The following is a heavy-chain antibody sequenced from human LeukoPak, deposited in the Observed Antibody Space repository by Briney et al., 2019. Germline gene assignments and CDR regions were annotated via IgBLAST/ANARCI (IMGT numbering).Heavy chain of an antibody. CDR2: ISAYNGNT. D-gene: IGHD3-10*01. CDR3: ARWVFNYYGSGSYSPADY. Sequence: GASVKVSCKASGYTFTSYGISWVRQAPGQGLEWMGWISAYNGNTNYAQKLQGRVTMTTDTSTSTAYMELRSLRSDDTAVYYCARWVFNYYGSGSYSPADYWGQGTLVTVSS. CDR1: GYTFTSYG. V-gene: IGHV1-18*01. J-gene: IGHJ4*02.